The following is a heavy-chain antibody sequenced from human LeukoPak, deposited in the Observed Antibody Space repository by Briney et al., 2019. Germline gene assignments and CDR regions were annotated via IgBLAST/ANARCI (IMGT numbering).Heavy chain of an antibody. J-gene: IGHJ5*02. CDR1: GFTFSSYG. V-gene: IGHV3-23*01. CDR2: ISGSGGST. CDR3: AKDFRLWFGEFDP. D-gene: IGHD3-10*01. Sequence: GGSLRLTCAASGFTFSSYGMSWVRQAPGKGLEWVSAISGSGGSTYYADSVKGRFTISRDNSKNTLYLQMNSLRAEDTAVYYCAKDFRLWFGEFDPWGQGTLVTVSS.